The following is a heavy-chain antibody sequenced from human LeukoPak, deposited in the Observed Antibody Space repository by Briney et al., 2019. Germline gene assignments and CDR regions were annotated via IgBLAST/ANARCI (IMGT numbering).Heavy chain of an antibody. D-gene: IGHD1-14*01. CDR2: IYHSGST. CDR3: ARDTLTAPFYYSYMDV. V-gene: IGHV4-4*02. CDR1: GGSISSSNW. J-gene: IGHJ6*03. Sequence: PSETLSLTCAVSGGSISSSNWWSWVRQPPGKGLEWIGEIYHSGSTNYNPSLKSRVTISVDTSKNLFSLELSSVTAADTAVYYCARDTLTAPFYYSYMDVWGKGTTVTVSS.